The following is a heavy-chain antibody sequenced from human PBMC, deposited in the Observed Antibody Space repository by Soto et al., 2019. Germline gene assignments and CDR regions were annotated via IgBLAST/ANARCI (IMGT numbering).Heavy chain of an antibody. CDR1: GDTFTSYY. Sequence: ASVKVSCKAPGDTFTSYYLNWVRQAPGQGLEWMGVINPHGGSTKYAQKFQGRITMARDTSRSTVYMELSSLRSDDTAIYYCARSSGGNFGIIIEGSNWCDPWGQGTLVTVSS. V-gene: IGHV1-46*01. CDR2: INPHGGST. J-gene: IGHJ5*02. D-gene: IGHD3-3*01. CDR3: ARSSGGNFGIIIEGSNWCDP.